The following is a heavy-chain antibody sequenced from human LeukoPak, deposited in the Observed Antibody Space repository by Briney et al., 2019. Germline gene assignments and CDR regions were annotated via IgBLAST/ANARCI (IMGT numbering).Heavy chain of an antibody. CDR2: IYYSGST. Sequence: SETLSLTCTVSGGSISSSYWSWIQQPPGKGLEWIGYIYYSGSTNYNPSLKSRVTISVDTSKNQFSLKLSSVTAADTAVYYCARHAATWNPFFDYWGQGTLIAVSS. V-gene: IGHV4-59*08. CDR1: GGSISSSY. J-gene: IGHJ4*02. D-gene: IGHD6-25*01. CDR3: ARHAATWNPFFDY.